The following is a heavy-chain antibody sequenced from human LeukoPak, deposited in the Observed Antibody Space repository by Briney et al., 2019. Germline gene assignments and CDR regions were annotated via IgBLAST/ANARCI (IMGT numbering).Heavy chain of an antibody. CDR2: IYYNGIT. D-gene: IGHD2-2*01. J-gene: IGHJ4*02. Sequence: SETLSLTYTVSGGSINSYYWGWIRQPPGRWMEWLGCIYYNGITYYNPSLRSRATISVDTSNNQFSLKLSSVTAADTAMYYCARHVIVVISTATRRGLYYFDYWGQGTLVTVSS. V-gene: IGHV4-39*01. CDR1: GGSINSYY. CDR3: ARHVIVVISTATRRGLYYFDY.